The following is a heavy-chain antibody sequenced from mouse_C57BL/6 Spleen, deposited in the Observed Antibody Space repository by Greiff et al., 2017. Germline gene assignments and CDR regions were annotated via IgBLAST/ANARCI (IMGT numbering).Heavy chain of an antibody. CDR1: GYTFTSYW. V-gene: IGHV1-72*01. D-gene: IGHD2-10*02. CDR3: AREAYGNYEAMDY. Sequence: QVQLQQPGAKLVKPGASVTLSCKASGYTFTSYWMHWVKQRPGRGLEWIGRLDPNSGGTTYNEKFKSKAILTEDKPSSTAYMQISSLTYEDSAVYYSAREAYGNYEAMDYWGQGTSVTVAS. CDR2: LDPNSGGT. J-gene: IGHJ4*01.